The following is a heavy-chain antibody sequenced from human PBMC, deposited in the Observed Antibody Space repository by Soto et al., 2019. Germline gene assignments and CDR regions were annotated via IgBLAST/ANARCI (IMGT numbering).Heavy chain of an antibody. CDR1: GGTFTHFL. J-gene: IGHJ5*01. D-gene: IGHD2-21*02. V-gene: IGHV1-69*06. CDR3: PSGWAMTVTATDS. CDR2: IIPTFDSP. Sequence: QMQLVQYGAEVKKPGSSVRVSCKASGGTFTHFLFSWVRQAPGQGLEYMGNIIPTFDSPKYAQKFQGRITISADKSTDTVYLDLSSLTSDDTALYYCPSGWAMTVTATDSWGQGTLVTVSS.